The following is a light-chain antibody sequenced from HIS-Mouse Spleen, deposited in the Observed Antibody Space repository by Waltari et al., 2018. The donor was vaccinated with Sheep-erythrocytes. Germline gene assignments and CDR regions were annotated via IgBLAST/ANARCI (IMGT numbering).Light chain of an antibody. CDR1: SSDVGGYNC. J-gene: IGLJ1*01. V-gene: IGLV2-11*01. CDR3: CSYAGSYNHV. CDR2: DVS. Sequence: QSALTQPRSVSGSPGQSVTISCTGTSSDVGGYNCVSWYQQHPGKAPKLMIYDVSKRPSGVHDRFSGSKSGNTASLTISGLQAEDEADYYCCSYAGSYNHVFATGTKVTVL.